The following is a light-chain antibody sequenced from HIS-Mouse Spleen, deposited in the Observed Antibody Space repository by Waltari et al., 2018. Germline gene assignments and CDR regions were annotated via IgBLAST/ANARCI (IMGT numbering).Light chain of an antibody. V-gene: IGLV3-19*01. CDR3: NSRDSSGNLWV. J-gene: IGLJ3*02. Sequence: SSELTQDPAVSVALGQTVRITCQGDSLRGHYASWYQQKPGQAPVLVIYGKNNRPSGIPDRFSGSSSGNTASLTITGAQAEDEADYYCNSRDSSGNLWVFGGGTKLTVL. CDR1: SLRGHY. CDR2: GKN.